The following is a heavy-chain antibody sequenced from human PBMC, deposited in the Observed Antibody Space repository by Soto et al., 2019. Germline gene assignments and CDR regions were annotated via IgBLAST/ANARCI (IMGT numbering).Heavy chain of an antibody. D-gene: IGHD5-18*01. CDR3: ARDVGDTAMATAFDY. Sequence: XGSLRLTCVASGFTFSSCPMNWVRQAPGKGLDWVSSISSCSRYIYYADSVKGRFTISRDNAKNSLYLQMNSLRAEDRAVYYCARDVGDTAMATAFDYWGQGTLVTVSS. J-gene: IGHJ4*02. CDR1: GFTFSSCP. V-gene: IGHV3-21*01. CDR2: ISSCSRYI.